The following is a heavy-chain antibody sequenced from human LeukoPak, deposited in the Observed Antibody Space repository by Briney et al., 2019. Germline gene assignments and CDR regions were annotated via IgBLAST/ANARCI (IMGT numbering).Heavy chain of an antibody. CDR1: GGTFSSYA. J-gene: IGHJ5*02. CDR2: IIPIFGTA. CDR3: AGAPYSSSSGWFDP. D-gene: IGHD6-6*01. V-gene: IGHV1-69*05. Sequence: GASVKVSCKASGGTFSSYAISWVRQAPGQGLEWMGGIIPIFGTANYAQKFQGRVTITTDESTSTAYMELSSLRSEDTAVYYCAGAPYSSSSGWFDPWGQGTLVTVSS.